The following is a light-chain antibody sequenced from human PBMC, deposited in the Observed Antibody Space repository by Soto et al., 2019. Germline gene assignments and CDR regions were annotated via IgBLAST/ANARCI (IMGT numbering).Light chain of an antibody. CDR1: QSISSW. CDR3: QQYDKYAWT. CDR2: KAS. V-gene: IGKV1-5*03. Sequence: DIQMTQSPSTLSASVGDRVTITCRASQSISSWVAWYQQKPGKAPKLLIYKASTLESGVPSRFSGSGSGTEFTLTISSLQPDDFATYYCQQYDKYAWTFGQGTKVDNK. J-gene: IGKJ1*01.